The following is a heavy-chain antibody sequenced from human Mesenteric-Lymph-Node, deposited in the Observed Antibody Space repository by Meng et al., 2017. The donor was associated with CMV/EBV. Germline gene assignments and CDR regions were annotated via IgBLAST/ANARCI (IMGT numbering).Heavy chain of an antibody. CDR3: ARDSGQAVIDYYGMDV. J-gene: IGHJ6*02. V-gene: IGHV3-21*01. Sequence: GESLKISCTASGFTFRSYSLNWVRQAPGKGLEWLSSITSSSSYIFYADSVKGRFTISRDNAKNSLYLQMNGLRAEDTAVYYCARDSGQAVIDYYGMDVWGQGTTVTVSS. CDR1: GFTFRSYS. CDR2: ITSSSSYI.